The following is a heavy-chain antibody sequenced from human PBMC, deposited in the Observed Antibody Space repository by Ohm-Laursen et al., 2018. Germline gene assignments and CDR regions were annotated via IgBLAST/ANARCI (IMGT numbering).Heavy chain of an antibody. J-gene: IGHJ6*02. D-gene: IGHD3-22*01. CDR1: GFTFSSYS. CDR2: ISSSSSTI. Sequence: SLRLSCTASGFTFSSYSMNWVRQAPGRGLEWVSYISSSSSTIYYADSVKGRFTISRDNAKNSLYLQMNSLRAEDTAVYYCARVAYYYDSSGYYYYYGMDVWGQGTTVTVSS. CDR3: ARVAYYYDSSGYYYYYGMDV. V-gene: IGHV3-48*01.